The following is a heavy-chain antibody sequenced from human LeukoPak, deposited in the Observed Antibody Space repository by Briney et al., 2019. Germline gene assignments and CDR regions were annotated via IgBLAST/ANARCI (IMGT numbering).Heavy chain of an antibody. CDR3: AKGATVTRKFDY. J-gene: IGHJ4*02. Sequence: PGGSLRLSCAASGFTFSSYTMSWVRQAPGKGLEWVSAISHTSEYTYYADSVKGRFTISRDNSKNTLYLQMNSLRAEDTAVYYCAKGATVTRKFDYWGQGTLVTVSS. V-gene: IGHV3-23*01. CDR1: GFTFSSYT. CDR2: ISHTSEYT. D-gene: IGHD4-17*01.